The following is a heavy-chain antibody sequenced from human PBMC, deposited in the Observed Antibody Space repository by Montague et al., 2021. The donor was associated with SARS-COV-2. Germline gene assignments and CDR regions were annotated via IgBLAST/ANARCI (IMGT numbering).Heavy chain of an antibody. CDR2: ISYDGSNK. Sequence: SLRLSCAASGFIFSSYAMHWVRQAPGKGLEWVAVISYDGSNKYYADSVKGRFTISRDNSKNTLYLQMNSLRAEDTAVYYCASELELRGFDYWGQGTLVTVSS. J-gene: IGHJ4*02. CDR1: GFIFSSYA. CDR3: ASELELRGFDY. D-gene: IGHD1-7*01. V-gene: IGHV3-30-3*01.